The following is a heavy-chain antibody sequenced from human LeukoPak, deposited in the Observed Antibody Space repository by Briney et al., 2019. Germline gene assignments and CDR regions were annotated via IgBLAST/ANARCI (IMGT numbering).Heavy chain of an antibody. J-gene: IGHJ4*02. D-gene: IGHD1-20*01. Sequence: GGSLRLSCAASGFTFTNAWMNWVRQAPGKGLEWVSRIKSKADGETIDYAAPVKGRFTFSRDDSKNMLYLQMNSLKSEDTAVYYCSTLTSRGLSDSWGQGTLVTVSS. V-gene: IGHV3-15*07. CDR3: STLTSRGLSDS. CDR1: GFTFTNAW. CDR2: IKSKADGETI.